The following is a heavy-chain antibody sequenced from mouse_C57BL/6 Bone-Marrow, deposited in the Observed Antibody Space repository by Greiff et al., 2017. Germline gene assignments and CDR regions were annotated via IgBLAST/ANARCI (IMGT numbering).Heavy chain of an antibody. CDR1: GFTFSSYA. J-gene: IGHJ3*01. CDR2: ISDGGSYT. D-gene: IGHD2-3*01. V-gene: IGHV5-4*03. Sequence: DVKLVESGGGLVKPGGSLKLSCAASGFTFSSYAMSWVRQTPEKRLEWVATISDGGSYTYYPANVKGRFHIYRDNAQNHLYLQLSHLKSEDTAMYYCARNVPIYDDYYTWLAYWGQGTMVTVSA. CDR3: ARNVPIYDDYYTWLAY.